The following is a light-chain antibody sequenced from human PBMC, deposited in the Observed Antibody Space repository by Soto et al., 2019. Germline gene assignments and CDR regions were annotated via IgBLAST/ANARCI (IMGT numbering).Light chain of an antibody. CDR2: DAS. CDR1: QSISSW. Sequence: DIQMTQSPSTLSASVGDRVTITCRASQSISSWLAWYQQKPGKAPKLLIYDASSLESGVPSRFSGSGSGTEFTLTISSLQPDDFATYYCQQYNSYPWTFGQGNKCEIK. J-gene: IGKJ1*01. V-gene: IGKV1-5*01. CDR3: QQYNSYPWT.